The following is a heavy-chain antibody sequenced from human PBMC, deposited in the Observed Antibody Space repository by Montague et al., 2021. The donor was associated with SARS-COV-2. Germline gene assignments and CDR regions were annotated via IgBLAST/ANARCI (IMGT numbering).Heavy chain of an antibody. V-gene: IGHV2-70*11. CDR3: ARGPSDTYYYNGMDV. CDR1: GFSLSTSGMC. Sequence: PALVKPTQTLTLTCTFSGFSLSTSGMCMTWIRQPPGKALEWLARIDWDGDKYYNTSLKSRLTISKDTSKNLVVLTMTNMDPVDTATYYCARGPSDTYYYNGMDVWGRGTPVTGSS. CDR2: IDWDGDK. J-gene: IGHJ6*02.